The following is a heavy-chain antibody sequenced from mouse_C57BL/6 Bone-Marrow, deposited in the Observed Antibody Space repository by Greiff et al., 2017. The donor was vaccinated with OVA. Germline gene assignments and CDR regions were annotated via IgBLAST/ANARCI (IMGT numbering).Heavy chain of an antibody. D-gene: IGHD2-1*01. Sequence: QVQLKESGPGLVAPSQSLSITCTVSGFSLTSYAISWVRQPPGKGLEWLVVIWTGGGTNYNSALKSRLSISKDNSKSQVFLKMNSLQTDDTARYDCASRYGNYAWFAYWGQGTLVTVSA. CDR2: IWTGGGT. CDR1: GFSLTSYA. J-gene: IGHJ3*01. CDR3: ASRYGNYAWFAY. V-gene: IGHV2-9-1*01.